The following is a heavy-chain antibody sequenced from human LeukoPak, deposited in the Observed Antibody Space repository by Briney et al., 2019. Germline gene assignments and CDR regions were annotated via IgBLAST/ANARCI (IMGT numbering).Heavy chain of an antibody. CDR1: GGSISSGDYY. D-gene: IGHD5-18*01. Sequence: PSETLSLTCTVSGGSISSGDYYWSWIRQPPGKGLEWIGYIYYSGSTYYNPSLKSRVTISVDTSKNQFSLKLSSVTAADTAVYYCARGDTAMAPIDYWGQGTLVTVSS. CDR3: ARGDTAMAPIDY. J-gene: IGHJ4*02. V-gene: IGHV4-30-4*01. CDR2: IYYSGST.